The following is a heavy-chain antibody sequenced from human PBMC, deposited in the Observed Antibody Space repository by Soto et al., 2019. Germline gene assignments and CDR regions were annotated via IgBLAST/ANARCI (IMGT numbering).Heavy chain of an antibody. CDR2: ISNDGRGK. CDR3: ARDQCFGGGRSCYYFDF. J-gene: IGHJ4*02. D-gene: IGHD2-15*01. CDR1: GFTFTTYA. V-gene: IGHV3-30*04. Sequence: QVQLVESGGGVVQPGMSLRLSCAASGFTFTTYAIHWVRQAPCKGLEWVAVISNDGRGKYYADSVKGRFTISRDNSKNTLYLQMNSLRSDDTAVYYCARDQCFGGGRSCYYFDFWGQGTMVTVSS.